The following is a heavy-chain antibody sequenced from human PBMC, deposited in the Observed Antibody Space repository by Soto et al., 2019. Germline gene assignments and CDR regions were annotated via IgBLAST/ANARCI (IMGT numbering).Heavy chain of an antibody. Sequence: GASVKVSCKASGYTFTGYYMHWVRQAPGQGLEWMGWINPNSGGTNYAQKFQGRVTMTRDTSISTAYMELGRLRSDDTAVYYCLPALRGSYRFNYWGQGTLVTVSS. CDR1: GYTFTGYY. CDR3: LPALRGSYRFNY. J-gene: IGHJ4*02. V-gene: IGHV1-2*02. D-gene: IGHD3-16*02. CDR2: INPNSGGT.